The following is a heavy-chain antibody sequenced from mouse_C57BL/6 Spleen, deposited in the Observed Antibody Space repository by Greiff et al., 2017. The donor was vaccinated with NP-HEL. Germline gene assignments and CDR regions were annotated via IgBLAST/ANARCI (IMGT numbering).Heavy chain of an antibody. CDR3: ARTTVVADYYAMDY. CDR2: IDPSDSET. J-gene: IGHJ4*01. V-gene: IGHV1-52*01. CDR1: GYTFTSYW. D-gene: IGHD1-1*01. Sequence: VQLQQSGAELVRPGSSVKLSCKASGYTFTSYWMHWVKQRPIQGLEWIGNIDPSDSETHYNQKFKDKATLTVDKSSSTAYMQLSSLTSEDSAVYYCARTTVVADYYAMDYWGQGTSVTVSS.